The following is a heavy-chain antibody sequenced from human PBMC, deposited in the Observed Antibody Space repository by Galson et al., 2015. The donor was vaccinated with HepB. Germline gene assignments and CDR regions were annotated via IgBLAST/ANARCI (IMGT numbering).Heavy chain of an antibody. CDR1: GGTFSSYA. Sequence: SVKVSCKASGGTFSSYAISWVRQAPGQGLEWMGGIIPIFGTANYAQKFQGRVTITADESTSTAYMELSSLRSEDTAVYYCARGSTAGGLQAVAGHFDYWGQGTLVTVSS. CDR2: IIPIFGTA. V-gene: IGHV1-69*13. D-gene: IGHD6-19*01. J-gene: IGHJ4*02. CDR3: ARGSTAGGLQAVAGHFDY.